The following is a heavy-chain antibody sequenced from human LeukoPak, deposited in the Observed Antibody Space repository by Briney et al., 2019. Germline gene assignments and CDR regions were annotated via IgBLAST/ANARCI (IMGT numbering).Heavy chain of an antibody. V-gene: IGHV3-23*01. CDR3: GKATGTLGN. Sequence: PGGSLRLSCAASGFTFSSYEMNWVRQAPGKGLEWVSAISGSGGSTYYADSVKGRFTISRDNSKNTLYLQMNSLTAEDMAVYYCGKATGTLGNWGQGTPVTVSS. J-gene: IGHJ4*02. D-gene: IGHD1-1*01. CDR1: GFTFSSYE. CDR2: ISGSGGST.